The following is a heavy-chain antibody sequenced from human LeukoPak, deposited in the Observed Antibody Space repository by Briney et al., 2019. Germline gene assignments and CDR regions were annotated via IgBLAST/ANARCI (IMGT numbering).Heavy chain of an antibody. CDR1: GGSISGTNW. D-gene: IGHD1-26*01. V-gene: IGHV4/OR15-8*02. J-gene: IGHJ4*02. CDR3: SRESGPFCPFGY. Sequence: SETLSLTCGVSGGSISGTNWWSWVRQPPGQGLEWIGEISLAGQTNYNPSLNGRVTMSLDKSSNQLSLHLTSVTAADTATYFCSRESGPFCPFGYWGQGTLSSSPQ. CDR2: ISLAGQT.